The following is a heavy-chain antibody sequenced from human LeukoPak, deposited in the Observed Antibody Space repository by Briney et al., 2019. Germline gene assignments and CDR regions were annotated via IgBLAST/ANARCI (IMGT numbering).Heavy chain of an antibody. CDR2: ISYDGSNK. CDR1: GFTFSSYA. V-gene: IGHV3-30*04. Sequence: GGSLRLSCAASGFTFSSYAMHWVRQAPGKGLEWVAVISYDGSNKYYADSVKGRFTISRDNSKNTLYLQMNSLRAEDTAVYYCAKDRDGDYYYYGMDVWGQGTTVTVSS. CDR3: AKDRDGDYYYYGMDV. J-gene: IGHJ6*02. D-gene: IGHD4-17*01.